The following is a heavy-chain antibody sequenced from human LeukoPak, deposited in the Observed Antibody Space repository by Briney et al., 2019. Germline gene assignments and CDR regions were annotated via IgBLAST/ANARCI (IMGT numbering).Heavy chain of an antibody. CDR1: GFTFSIYA. CDR2: ISGSGGST. CDR3: AKVALYYYGSGSYYNV. V-gene: IGHV3-23*01. J-gene: IGHJ4*02. Sequence: AGGSLRLSCAASGFTFSIYAMSWVRQAPGKGLEWVSAISGSGGSTYYADSVKGRFTISRDNSKNTLYLQMNSLRAEDTAVYYCAKVALYYYGSGSYYNVWGQGTLVTVSS. D-gene: IGHD3-10*01.